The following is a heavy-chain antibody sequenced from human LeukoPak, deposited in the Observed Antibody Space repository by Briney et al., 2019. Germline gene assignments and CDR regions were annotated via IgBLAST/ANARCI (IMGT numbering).Heavy chain of an antibody. CDR1: GFTVSSNY. CDR3: AKVPYSDYGSGRPPFMDV. J-gene: IGHJ6*02. Sequence: GSLRLSCAASGFTVSSNYMGWVRQAPGKGLEWVSTISDRGGSTYYADSVKGRFTISRDNSKNTLYLQMNSLRAEDTAIHYCAKVPYSDYGSGRPPFMDVWGQGTTVAVSS. CDR2: ISDRGGST. D-gene: IGHD3-10*01. V-gene: IGHV3-23*01.